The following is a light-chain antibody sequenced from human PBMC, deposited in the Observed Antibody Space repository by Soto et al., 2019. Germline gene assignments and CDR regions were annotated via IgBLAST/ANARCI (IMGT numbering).Light chain of an antibody. V-gene: IGKV3-15*01. Sequence: EIVMTQSPATLSVSPGERATLSCTASQSVSSNLAWYQQKPGQAPRLLIYGASTRATGIPARFSGIGSGTEFTLTISSLQSEDFAVYYCQQYNNWPPWTFGQGTKVEIK. CDR2: GAS. CDR1: QSVSSN. J-gene: IGKJ1*01. CDR3: QQYNNWPPWT.